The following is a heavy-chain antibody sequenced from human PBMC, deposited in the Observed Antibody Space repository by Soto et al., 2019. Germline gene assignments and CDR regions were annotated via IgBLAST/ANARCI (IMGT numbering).Heavy chain of an antibody. CDR1: GFTFRSYT. D-gene: IGHD1-1*01. J-gene: IGHJ4*02. CDR3: AKDLRHDAVCDFDY. Sequence: GGSLRLSCAASGFTFRSYTMNWVRQAPVNGLELVSGINSCCRTYYSDSLKGRLTISIYYSKNALYLQIISLRAEDTAVYYCAKDLRHDAVCDFDYWGQGTLVTVSS. V-gene: IGHV3-23*01. CDR2: INSCCRT.